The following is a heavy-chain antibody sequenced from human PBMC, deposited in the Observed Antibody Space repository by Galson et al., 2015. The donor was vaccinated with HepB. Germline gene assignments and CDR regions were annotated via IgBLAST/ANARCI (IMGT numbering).Heavy chain of an antibody. CDR1: GYTFTSYV. V-gene: IGHV1-18*04. Sequence: SVKVSCKASGYTFTSYVISWVRQAPGQGLEWLGRISGYNGHTNYAQKLQNKVNKTTETSTSTAYLELRRLKSDDTAIYYCARGGTGSDYWGQGTLVTVSS. J-gene: IGHJ4*02. CDR3: ARGGTGSDY. CDR2: ISGYNGHT. D-gene: IGHD6-19*01.